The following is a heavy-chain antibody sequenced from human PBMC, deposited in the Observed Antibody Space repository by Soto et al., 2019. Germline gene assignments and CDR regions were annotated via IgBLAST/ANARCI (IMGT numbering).Heavy chain of an antibody. D-gene: IGHD6-19*01. J-gene: IGHJ4*02. CDR3: ARLAVAGSEIDY. V-gene: IGHV4-59*01. CDR2: IYYSGTT. Sequence: SETLSLTCTVSGGSIISYYWTWILQPPGKGLEWIGYIYYSGTTNYNPSLKSRLTISVDTSKNQFSLKLTSVTAADTAVYYCARLAVAGSEIDYWGQGTLVTVSS. CDR1: GGSIISYY.